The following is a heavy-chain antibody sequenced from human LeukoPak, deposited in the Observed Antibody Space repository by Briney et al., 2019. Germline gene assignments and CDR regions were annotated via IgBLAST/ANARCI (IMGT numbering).Heavy chain of an antibody. D-gene: IGHD3/OR15-3a*01. V-gene: IGHV4-34*01. CDR1: GGSFSGYY. Sequence: SETLSLTCAVYGGSFSGYYWNWIRQPPGKGLEWIGEISHSGSTSYNPSLKSRVTISIDTSKNQFSLKLSSVTAADTAVYYCARDWSYYGMDVWGKGTTVTVSS. J-gene: IGHJ6*04. CDR2: ISHSGST. CDR3: ARDWSYYGMDV.